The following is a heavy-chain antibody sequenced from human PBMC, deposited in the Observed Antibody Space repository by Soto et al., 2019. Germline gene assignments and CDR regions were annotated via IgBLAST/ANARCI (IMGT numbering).Heavy chain of an antibody. CDR1: GFSLSGYG. Sequence: VGSLRLSCEVSGFSLSGYGMHWVRQAPGKGLEWVAVIWYHGTTKNYADSVKGRFTISRDISKNTVYLQMDSLKVEDTAVYYCARDVDRTSHLNWFDPWGQGVMVNVSS. CDR2: IWYHGTTK. J-gene: IGHJ5*02. V-gene: IGHV3-33*01. CDR3: ARDVDRTSHLNWFDP. D-gene: IGHD5-12*01.